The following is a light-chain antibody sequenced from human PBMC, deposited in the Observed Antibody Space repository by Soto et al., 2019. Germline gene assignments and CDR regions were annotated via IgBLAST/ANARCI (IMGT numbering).Light chain of an antibody. CDR2: GNN. Sequence: QSVLTQPPSVSGAPGQRVTLSYTGSSSNIGAGFDAHWYQQFPGTAPKLLIYGNNNRPSGVPDRFSASKSGTSASLAITGLQAEDEADYYCQSYDSSLSAFVFGTGTKVTVL. CDR3: QSYDSSLSAFV. CDR1: SSNIGAGFD. J-gene: IGLJ1*01. V-gene: IGLV1-40*01.